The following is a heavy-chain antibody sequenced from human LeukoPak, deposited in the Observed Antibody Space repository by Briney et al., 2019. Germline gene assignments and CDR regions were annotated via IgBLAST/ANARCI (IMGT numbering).Heavy chain of an antibody. CDR1: GHSTTRSYY. Sequence: SDTLPLTRGICGHSTTRSYYWAWLRQSPGKGPEWLPTFFQSERSFYNASLESRVLMSLDTSKSQFSLNLTSVTAAHTAVYYCARVLPVPYLLDSWGQGTHVTVS. CDR3: ARVLPVPYLLDS. CDR2: FFQSERS. V-gene: IGHV4-38-2*01. D-gene: IGHD3-10*02. J-gene: IGHJ4*02.